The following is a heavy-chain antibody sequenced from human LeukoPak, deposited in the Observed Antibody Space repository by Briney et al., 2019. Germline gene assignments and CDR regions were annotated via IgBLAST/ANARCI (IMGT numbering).Heavy chain of an antibody. CDR1: GFNFRTYG. CDR3: AKTPTRLINYYDSSGYYYPLGYFDY. D-gene: IGHD3-22*01. CDR2: ISFDGSNR. V-gene: IGHV3-30*18. Sequence: GGSLRLSCAASGFNFRTYGMHWVRQAPGKGLEWVAVISFDGSNRYYADSVKGRFTVSRDNSKNTLYLQMNSLRAEDTAVYYCAKTPTRLINYYDSSGYYYPLGYFDYWGQGTLVTVSS. J-gene: IGHJ4*02.